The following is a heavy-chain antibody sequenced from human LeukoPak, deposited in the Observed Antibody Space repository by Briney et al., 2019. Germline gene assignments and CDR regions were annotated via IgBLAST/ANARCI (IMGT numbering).Heavy chain of an antibody. CDR3: AKDYYDSSGYYYFDC. Sequence: GGSLRLSCAASGFTFSSYGMHWVRQAPGKGLEWVAVISDDGSNKYYVDSVKGRFTISRDNSKNTLYLQMNSLRPEDTAVYYCAKDYYDSSGYYYFDCWGQGTLVTVSS. J-gene: IGHJ4*02. CDR2: ISDDGSNK. V-gene: IGHV3-30*18. CDR1: GFTFSSYG. D-gene: IGHD3-22*01.